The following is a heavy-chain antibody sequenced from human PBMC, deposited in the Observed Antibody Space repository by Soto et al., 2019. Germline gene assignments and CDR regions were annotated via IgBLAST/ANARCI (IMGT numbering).Heavy chain of an antibody. CDR2: ISWNSVSI. D-gene: IGHD3-3*01. CDR1: GFTFDDYA. V-gene: IGHV3-9*01. J-gene: IGHJ4*02. Sequence: GGSLRLSCAASGFTFDDYARHWVRQAPGKGLEWVSGISWNSVSIGYADSVKGRFTISRDNAKNPLYLQMNSLRAEDTALYYCAKGRLRITIFGVVISYYFDYWGQGTLVTVSS. CDR3: AKGRLRITIFGVVISYYFDY.